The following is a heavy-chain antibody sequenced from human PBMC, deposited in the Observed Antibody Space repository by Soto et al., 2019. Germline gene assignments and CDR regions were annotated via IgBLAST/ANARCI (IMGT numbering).Heavy chain of an antibody. Sequence: SDTLSLTCTVPGGSISSYYWSWIRQPPGKGLEWIGYIYYSGSTNYNPSLKSRVTISVDTSKNQFSLKLSSVTAADTAVYYCARAYDYSSNWFDPWGQGTLVTVS. V-gene: IGHV4-59*07. D-gene: IGHD4-4*01. CDR1: GGSISSYY. J-gene: IGHJ5*02. CDR2: IYYSGST. CDR3: ARAYDYSSNWFDP.